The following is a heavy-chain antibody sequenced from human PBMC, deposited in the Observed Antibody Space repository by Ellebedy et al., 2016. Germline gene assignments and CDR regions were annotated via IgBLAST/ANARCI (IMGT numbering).Heavy chain of an antibody. Sequence: GGSLRLXCAASGFTVINNYMSWVRQAPGKGLEGVSVIYSGGSTQYADSVKDRFTISRDNSKNTLYLQMNTLRAEDTAVYYCARTRAFPNHLDAFDIWGQGTMVTVSS. D-gene: IGHD2/OR15-2a*01. CDR3: ARTRAFPNHLDAFDI. V-gene: IGHV3-66*01. CDR1: GFTVINNY. CDR2: IYSGGST. J-gene: IGHJ3*02.